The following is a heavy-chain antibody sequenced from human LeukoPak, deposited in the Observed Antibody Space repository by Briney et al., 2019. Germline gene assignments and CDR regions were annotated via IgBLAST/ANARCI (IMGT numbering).Heavy chain of an antibody. Sequence: PSETLSLTCTVSGDSISSSSYYWGWIRQPPGKGLEWIGSINYSGSTYYNPSLKSRVTISVDTSKNQFYLKLSSVTAADTAVYYCARDDYSYGPFYGIDVWGQGTTVTVSS. CDR3: ARDDYSYGPFYGIDV. CDR2: INYSGST. J-gene: IGHJ6*02. V-gene: IGHV4-39*07. CDR1: GDSISSSSYY. D-gene: IGHD5-18*01.